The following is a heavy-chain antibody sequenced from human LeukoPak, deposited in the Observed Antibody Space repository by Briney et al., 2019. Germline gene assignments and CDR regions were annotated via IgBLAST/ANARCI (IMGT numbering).Heavy chain of an antibody. V-gene: IGHV4-59*01. CDR3: ARAGDYCSGGSCYSPYYYYGMDV. CDR1: GGSISSYY. Sequence: SETLSLTCTVSGGSISSYYWSWIRQPPGKGLEWIGYIYYSGSTNYNPSLKSRVTISVDTSKNQFSLKLSSVTAADTAVYYCARAGDYCSGGSCYSPYYYYGMDVWGQGTTVTVSS. D-gene: IGHD2-15*01. CDR2: IYYSGST. J-gene: IGHJ6*02.